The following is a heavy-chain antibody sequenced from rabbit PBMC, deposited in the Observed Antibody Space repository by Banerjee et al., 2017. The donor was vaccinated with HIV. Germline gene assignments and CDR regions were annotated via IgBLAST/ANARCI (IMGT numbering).Heavy chain of an antibody. Sequence: QSLEESGGDLVQPGASLTLTCTASGFSFSNDYYMCWVRQAPGKGLEWIACIYPGSFDSTVYATWAKGRFTISRTSSTTVTLQVTSLTAADTATYFCARDLDGVIGWNFGWWGPGTLVTVS. V-gene: IGHV1S40*01. CDR2: IYPGSFDST. D-gene: IGHD4-1*01. CDR3: ARDLDGVIGWNFGW. J-gene: IGHJ4*01. CDR1: GFSFSNDYY.